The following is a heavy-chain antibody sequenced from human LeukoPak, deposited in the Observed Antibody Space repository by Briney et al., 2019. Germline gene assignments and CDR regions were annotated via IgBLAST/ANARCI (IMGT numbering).Heavy chain of an antibody. CDR1: GGSISSSSYY. CDR3: ARSSYSSSWIDY. Sequence: SETLSLTCTVSGGSISSSSYYWGWIRQPPGKGLEWFGSIYYSGSTYYNPSLKSRVTISVDTSKNQFSLKLSSVTAADTAVYYCARSSYSSSWIDYWGQGTLVTVSS. J-gene: IGHJ4*02. CDR2: IYYSGST. D-gene: IGHD6-13*01. V-gene: IGHV4-39*01.